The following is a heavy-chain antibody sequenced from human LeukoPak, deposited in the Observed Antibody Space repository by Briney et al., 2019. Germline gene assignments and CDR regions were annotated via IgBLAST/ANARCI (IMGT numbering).Heavy chain of an antibody. CDR2: IDYSGST. V-gene: IGHV4-59*01. Sequence: PSETLSLTCTVSGGSISSYYWSWIRQPPGKGLEWIGYIDYSGSTNYNPSLKSRVTISVDTSKNQFSLKLTSVTAADTAAYYCAGGGGHENFDYWGQGTLVTVSS. D-gene: IGHD2-15*01. CDR1: GGSISSYY. J-gene: IGHJ4*02. CDR3: AGGGGHENFDY.